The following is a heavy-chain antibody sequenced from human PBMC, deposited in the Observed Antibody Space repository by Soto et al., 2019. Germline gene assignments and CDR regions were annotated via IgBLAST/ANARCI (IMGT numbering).Heavy chain of an antibody. Sequence: QVQLVQSRAEVKKPGASVKVSCKASGYTFPSSTISWLRQAPGQGLEWMGWIKAYSGNTNYAQKLQGRVTMTTDTSTNTAYMELGSLTSDDTAMYYCAIADYGDDDYWGQGTLVTVSS. CDR1: GYTFPSST. V-gene: IGHV1-18*01. CDR2: IKAYSGNT. D-gene: IGHD4-17*01. J-gene: IGHJ4*02. CDR3: AIADYGDDDY.